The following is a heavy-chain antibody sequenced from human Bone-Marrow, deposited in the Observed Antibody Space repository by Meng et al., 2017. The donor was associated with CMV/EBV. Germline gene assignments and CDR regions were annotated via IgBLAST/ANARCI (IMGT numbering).Heavy chain of an antibody. CDR1: GFTFTSYA. Sequence: GGSLRLSCAASGFTFTSYAMQWVRQAPGKGLEWVAVISSDGGLKYYADSVKGRFTVSRDNSKNTLYLQMNTLTTEDTAVYYCARDSWDLPELFDYWGQGTLVTVSS. D-gene: IGHD1-26*01. CDR2: ISSDGGLK. V-gene: IGHV3-30*04. CDR3: ARDSWDLPELFDY. J-gene: IGHJ4*02.